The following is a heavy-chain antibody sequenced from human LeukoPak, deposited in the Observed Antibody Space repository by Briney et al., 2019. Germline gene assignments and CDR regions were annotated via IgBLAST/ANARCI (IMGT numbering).Heavy chain of an antibody. D-gene: IGHD3-3*01. V-gene: IGHV3-30*03. Sequence: GGSLRLSCAASGFTFSSYGMHWVRQAPGKGLEGVAVISYDGSNKYYADSVKARFTISRDNSKNTLYLQMNSLRAEHTAVYYCAIPPYYDFWSGYYETDASLDYWGQGTLVTVSS. CDR3: AIPPYYDFWSGYYETDASLDY. CDR2: ISYDGSNK. J-gene: IGHJ4*02. CDR1: GFTFSSYG.